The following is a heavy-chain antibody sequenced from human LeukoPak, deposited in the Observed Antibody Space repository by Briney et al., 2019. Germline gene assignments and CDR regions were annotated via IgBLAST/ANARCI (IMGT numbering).Heavy chain of an antibody. CDR1: GFTFSNYA. V-gene: IGHV3-23*01. Sequence: SGGSLRLSCAASGFTFSNYAMRWVRQAPGKGLEWVSGISGSGDSTYYADSVKGRFTISRDNSKNTLYLLMNSLRAEDTAVYYCARRSGIAVAGAFDYWGQGTLVTVSS. CDR2: ISGSGDST. J-gene: IGHJ4*02. CDR3: ARRSGIAVAGAFDY. D-gene: IGHD6-19*01.